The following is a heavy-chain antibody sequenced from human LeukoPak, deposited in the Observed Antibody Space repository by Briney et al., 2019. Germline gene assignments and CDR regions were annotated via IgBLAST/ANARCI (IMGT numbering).Heavy chain of an antibody. Sequence: GGSMRLSCAASGFTFSSYSMNWVRQPPGKGLEWVSSISSSSSYIYYADSVKGRFTISRDNAKNSLYLQMNSLRAEDTAVYYCASSYGSGRYYYGMDVWGQGTTVTVSS. CDR3: ASSYGSGRYYYGMDV. V-gene: IGHV3-21*01. CDR2: ISSSSSYI. J-gene: IGHJ6*02. CDR1: GFTFSSYS. D-gene: IGHD3-10*01.